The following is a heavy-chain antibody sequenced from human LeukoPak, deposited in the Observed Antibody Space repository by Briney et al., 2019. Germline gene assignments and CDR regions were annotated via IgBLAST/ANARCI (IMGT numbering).Heavy chain of an antibody. CDR2: ISYDGSNK. V-gene: IGHV3-30*04. Sequence: GGSLRLSCAASGFTFSSYAMHWVRQAPGKGLEWVAVISYDGSNKYYADSVKGRFTISRDNSKNTLYLQMNSLRAEDTAVYYCATSTSVVYWGQGTLVTVSP. J-gene: IGHJ4*02. CDR3: ATSTSVVY. D-gene: IGHD2/OR15-2a*01. CDR1: GFTFSSYA.